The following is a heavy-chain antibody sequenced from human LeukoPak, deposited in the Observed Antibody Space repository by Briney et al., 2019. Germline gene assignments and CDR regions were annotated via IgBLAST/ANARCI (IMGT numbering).Heavy chain of an antibody. D-gene: IGHD3-3*01. CDR2: IYTSGST. CDR3: ASGAYYDFWSGSDLAYYMDV. Sequence: SETLSLTCTVSGGSISSGSYYWSWIRQPAGKGLEWIGRIYTSGSTNYNPSLKSRVTMSVDTSKNQFSLKLSSVTAADTAVYYCASGAYYDFWSGSDLAYYMDVWGKGTTVTVSS. J-gene: IGHJ6*03. V-gene: IGHV4-61*02. CDR1: GGSISSGSYY.